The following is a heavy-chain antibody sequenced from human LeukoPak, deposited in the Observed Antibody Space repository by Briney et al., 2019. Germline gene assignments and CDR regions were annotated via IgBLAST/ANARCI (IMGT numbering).Heavy chain of an antibody. CDR1: GGTFSSYA. J-gene: IGHJ5*02. V-gene: IGHV1-69*06. CDR3: ARDQDFRYYGSGSPIPWFDP. D-gene: IGHD3-10*01. CDR2: IIPIFGTA. Sequence: SVTVSCKASGGTFSSYAISWVRQAPGQGLEWMGGIIPIFGTANYAQESQGRVTITADKSTSTAYMELSSLRSEDTAVYYCARDQDFRYYGSGSPIPWFDPWGQGTLVTVSS.